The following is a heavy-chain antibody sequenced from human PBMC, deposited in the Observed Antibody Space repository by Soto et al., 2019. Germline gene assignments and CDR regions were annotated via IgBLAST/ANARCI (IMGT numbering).Heavy chain of an antibody. V-gene: IGHV3-74*01. CDR1: GFTFSTYA. CDR3: TRDTGVDFDY. Sequence: EVQLLESGGGLVQPGGSLRLSCAASGFTFSTYAMSWVRQAPGKGLEWVSGINNDGSTTRYADSVKGRFTIFRDNAKNMVYLQMNSLRAEDMAVYYCTRDTGVDFDYWGQGSLVTVSS. J-gene: IGHJ4*02. D-gene: IGHD3-3*01. CDR2: INNDGSTT.